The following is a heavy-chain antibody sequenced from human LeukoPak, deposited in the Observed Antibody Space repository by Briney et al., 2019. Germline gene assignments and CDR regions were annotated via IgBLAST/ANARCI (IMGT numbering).Heavy chain of an antibody. J-gene: IGHJ4*02. CDR3: ARGYYGDPSQVYYFDY. Sequence: TGGSLRLSCAASGFTVSSNYMSWVRQAPGKGLEWVSSISSSSSYIYYADSVKGRFTISRDNAKNSLYLQMNSLRAEDTAVYYCARGYYGDPSQVYYFDYWGQGTLVTVSS. V-gene: IGHV3-21*01. CDR2: ISSSSSYI. D-gene: IGHD4-17*01. CDR1: GFTVSSNY.